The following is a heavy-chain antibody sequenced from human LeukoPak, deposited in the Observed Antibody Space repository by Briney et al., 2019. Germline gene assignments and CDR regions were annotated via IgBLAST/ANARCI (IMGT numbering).Heavy chain of an antibody. CDR1: GGSISSGGYY. CDR2: IYYSGST. CDR3: ARGNVVPAAIGFSDWFDP. V-gene: IGHV4-31*03. J-gene: IGHJ5*02. D-gene: IGHD2-2*01. Sequence: SETLSLTCTVSGGSISSGGYYWSWIRQHPGKGLEWIGYIYYSGSTYYNPSLKSRVTISADTSKNQFSLKLSSVTAADTAVYYCARGNVVPAAIGFSDWFDPWGQGTLVTVSS.